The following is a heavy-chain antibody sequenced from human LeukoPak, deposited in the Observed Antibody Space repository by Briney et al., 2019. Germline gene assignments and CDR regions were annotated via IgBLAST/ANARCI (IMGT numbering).Heavy chain of an antibody. CDR2: VDYVGTT. J-gene: IGHJ3*01. CDR3: ARAGGLTEDFDV. D-gene: IGHD4/OR15-4a*01. V-gene: IGHV4-59*11. CDR1: HN. Sequence: HNWSWIRQPPGKGLEWVGYVDYVGTTNYNPSLKSRVTISVDTSKNQYSLELSSVTPADTAVYYCARAGGLTEDFDVWGQGTMVIVSS.